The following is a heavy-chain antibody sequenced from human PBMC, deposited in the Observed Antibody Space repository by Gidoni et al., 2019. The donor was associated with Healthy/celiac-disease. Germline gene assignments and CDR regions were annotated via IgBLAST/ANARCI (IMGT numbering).Heavy chain of an antibody. CDR2: INHSGST. J-gene: IGHJ5*02. Sequence: QVQLQQWGAGLLKPSETLSLTCAVYGGSFSGYYWSWIRQPPGKGLEWIVEINHSGSTNYNPSLKSRVTISVDTSKNQFSLKLSSVTAADTAVYYCARGRGYSSGWYWFDPWGQGTLVTVSS. CDR1: GGSFSGYY. CDR3: ARGRGYSSGWYWFDP. D-gene: IGHD6-19*01. V-gene: IGHV4-34*01.